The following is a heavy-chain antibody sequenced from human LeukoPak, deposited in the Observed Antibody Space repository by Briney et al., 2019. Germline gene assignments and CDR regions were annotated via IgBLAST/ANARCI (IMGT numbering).Heavy chain of an antibody. J-gene: IGHJ5*02. CDR1: GGSISSSSYY. Sequence: SETLSLTCTVSGGSISSSSYYWGWIRQPPGKGLEWIGSIYYTGSTSYNPSLKSRVTISEDTSKNQFSLKLSSVTAADTAVYYCARQADSSGYYFQGRFDPWAREPWSPSPQ. V-gene: IGHV4-39*01. D-gene: IGHD3-22*01. CDR3: ARQADSSGYYFQGRFDP. CDR2: IYYTGST.